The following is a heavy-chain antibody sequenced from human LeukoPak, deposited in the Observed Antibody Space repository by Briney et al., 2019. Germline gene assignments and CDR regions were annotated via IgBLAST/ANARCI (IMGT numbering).Heavy chain of an antibody. CDR2: ISGSGGST. V-gene: IGHV3-23*01. CDR1: GFTFSSYA. Sequence: PGGSLRLSCAASGFTFSSYAMSWVRQAPGKGLEWVSAISGSGGSTYYADSVKGRFTISRDNSKNTLYLQMNSLRAEDTAVYYCAKDLPDIVVVPAAISEPDYWGQGTLVTVSS. D-gene: IGHD2-2*01. J-gene: IGHJ4*02. CDR3: AKDLPDIVVVPAAISEPDY.